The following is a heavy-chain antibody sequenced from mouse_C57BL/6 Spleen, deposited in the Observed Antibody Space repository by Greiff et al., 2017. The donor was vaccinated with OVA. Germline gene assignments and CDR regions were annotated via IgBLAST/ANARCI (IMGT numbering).Heavy chain of an antibody. J-gene: IGHJ4*01. D-gene: IGHD2-4*01. Sequence: EVKLQQSGPELVKPGASVKISCKASGYTFTDYYMNWVKQSHGKSLEWIGDINPNNGGTSYNQKFKGKATLTVDKSSSTAYMELRSLTSEDSAVYYCARCDYDEDYAMDYWGQGTSVTVSS. V-gene: IGHV1-26*01. CDR2: INPNNGGT. CDR3: ARCDYDEDYAMDY. CDR1: GYTFTDYY.